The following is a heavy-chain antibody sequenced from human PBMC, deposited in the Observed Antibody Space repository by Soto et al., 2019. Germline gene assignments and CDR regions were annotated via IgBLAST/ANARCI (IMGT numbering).Heavy chain of an antibody. D-gene: IGHD6-13*01. Sequence: QVQLQQWGAGLLKPSETLSLTCAVYGGSFSGYYWSWIRQPPGKGLEGIGEINHSGSTNYNPSLTSRVTISVETSKNQFSLKLSSVTAADTAVYYCARGYHPEQQLAFDYWGQGTLVTVSS. CDR2: INHSGST. V-gene: IGHV4-34*01. CDR1: GGSFSGYY. J-gene: IGHJ4*02. CDR3: ARGYHPEQQLAFDY.